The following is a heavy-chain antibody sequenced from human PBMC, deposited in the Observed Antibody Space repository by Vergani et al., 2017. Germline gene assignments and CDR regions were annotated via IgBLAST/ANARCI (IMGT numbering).Heavy chain of an antibody. D-gene: IGHD3-22*01. V-gene: IGHV4-31*03. J-gene: IGHJ4*02. CDR2: MYYSGST. CDR1: GGSISRDGYY. CDR3: ARARPSGNYDSSGYYFDY. Sequence: QVQLQESGPGLVKPSQTLSLTCTVSGGSISRDGYYWSWIRQHPGKGLEWIGYMYYSGSTYYNPPLRSRLTISLDTSKNQLSLKLSSVTAADTAVYYCARARPSGNYDSSGYYFDYWGQGTLVTVSS.